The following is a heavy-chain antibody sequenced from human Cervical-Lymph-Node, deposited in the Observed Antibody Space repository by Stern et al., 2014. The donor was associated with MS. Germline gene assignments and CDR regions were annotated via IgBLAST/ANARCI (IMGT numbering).Heavy chain of an antibody. CDR1: GGTFSSFG. J-gene: IGHJ6*02. CDR2: IIPLFGTA. D-gene: IGHD1-1*01. V-gene: IGHV1-69*01. Sequence: VQLVESVAEVKKPGSSVKVSCKTSGGTFSSFGISWVRQAPGQGLGCVGGIIPLFGTAHYAPRFQGRATITADESTNSAYMELNNMRSDDSAVYYCARDHNWEGDYYVMDVWGQGTTVTVSS. CDR3: ARDHNWEGDYYVMDV.